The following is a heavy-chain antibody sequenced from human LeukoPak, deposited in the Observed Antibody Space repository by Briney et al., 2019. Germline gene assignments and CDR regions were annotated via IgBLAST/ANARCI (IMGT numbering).Heavy chain of an antibody. CDR3: ARGRPRGEPHYMDV. V-gene: IGHV4-38-2*01. CDR2: INHSGSS. D-gene: IGHD3-10*01. J-gene: IGHJ6*03. Sequence: SETLSLTCAVSGYSISSDNYWVWIRQPPGQGLEWIGDINHSGSSNHNPSLKSRVTISVDTSKNQFSLKLSSMTAADTAVYYCARGRPRGEPHYMDVWSKGTTVTVSS. CDR1: GYSISSDNY.